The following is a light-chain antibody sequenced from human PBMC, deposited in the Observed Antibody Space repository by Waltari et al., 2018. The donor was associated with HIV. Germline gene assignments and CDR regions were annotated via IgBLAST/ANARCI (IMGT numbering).Light chain of an antibody. CDR3: QVWDNNSDHHVV. V-gene: IGLV3-21*04. Sequence: SYVLTQPPSVSVAPGKTARITCGGNDIESKSVNWYQQKPGQAPVLVIYYDRDRPSGIPDRFSGSNSGNTATLTISRVEAGDEADYYCQVWDNNSDHHVVLGGGTKLTVL. CDR2: YDR. J-gene: IGLJ2*01. CDR1: DIESKS.